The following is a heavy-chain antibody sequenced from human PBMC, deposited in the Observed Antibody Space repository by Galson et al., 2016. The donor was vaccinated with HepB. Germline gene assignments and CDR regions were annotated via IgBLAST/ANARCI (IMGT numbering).Heavy chain of an antibody. V-gene: IGHV3-11*06. CDR3: ARDRPSRAALDY. CDR1: GFTFSDFC. D-gene: IGHD6-25*01. Sequence: SLRLSCAASGFTFSDFCMAWIRQAPGKGLEYVSHIRCGGRNTNYADSVKGRFTISRDNAKKSLYLQMNSLRAEDTAVYYCARDRPSRAALDYWGQGTLVTVSS. J-gene: IGHJ4*02. CDR2: IRCGGRNT.